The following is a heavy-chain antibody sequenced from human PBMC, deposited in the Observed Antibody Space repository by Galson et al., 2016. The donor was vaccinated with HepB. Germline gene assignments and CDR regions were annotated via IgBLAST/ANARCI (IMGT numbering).Heavy chain of an antibody. Sequence: TLSLTCTVSGGSVSSGRYYWSWIRQHPGKGLEWIGHIYHSGNTYYSTSLKSRVTISVDTSENQFSLKLTSVTAADTAVYYCARLGVVQGLGDYYFDSWGQGTLVTVSS. V-gene: IGHV4-31*03. CDR1: GGSVSSGRYY. CDR3: ARLGVVQGLGDYYFDS. J-gene: IGHJ4*02. CDR2: IYHSGNT. D-gene: IGHD3-16*01.